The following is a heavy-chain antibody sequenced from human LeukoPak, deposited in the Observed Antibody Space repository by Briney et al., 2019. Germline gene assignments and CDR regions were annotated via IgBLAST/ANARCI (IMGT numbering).Heavy chain of an antibody. CDR3: ARDMTTVTTSIDY. CDR2: ISSSSSYI. D-gene: IGHD4-17*01. Sequence: GGSLRLSCAASGFTFSSYSMNWVRQAPGKGLEWVSSISSSSSYIYYADSVKGRFTISRDNAKNSLYLQMNSLRAEDTAVYYCARDMTTVTTSIDYWGQGTLVTVSS. J-gene: IGHJ4*02. V-gene: IGHV3-21*01. CDR1: GFTFSSYS.